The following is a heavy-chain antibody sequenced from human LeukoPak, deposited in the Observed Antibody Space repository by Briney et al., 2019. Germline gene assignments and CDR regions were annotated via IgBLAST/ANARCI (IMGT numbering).Heavy chain of an antibody. CDR3: ARDGCSGGSCYSDYNGFDP. V-gene: IGHV1-18*04. J-gene: IGHJ5*02. CDR2: ISAYNGNT. CDR1: GYTFNSYG. D-gene: IGHD2-15*01. Sequence: GALVMVSCKASGYTFNSYGISWVRQAPGQGLEWKGSISAYNGNTNYAQKLQGRVTMTTDTSTSTAYMELRSLRSDDTAVYYCARDGCSGGSCYSDYNGFDPWGQGTLVTVSS.